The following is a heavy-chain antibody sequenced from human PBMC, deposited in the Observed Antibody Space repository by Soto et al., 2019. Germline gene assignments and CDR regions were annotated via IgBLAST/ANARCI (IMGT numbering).Heavy chain of an antibody. Sequence: QVQLQESGPGLMKPSETLSLTCAVSGASISSTSSFWDWIRQPPGKGPEWIGSVYYSGTTYYNPSLKSRVTISVDTSKDQFTLKLTSVTAADTAVYYCARHLYGSGSYYRRPFDSWGQGTLVTVSS. V-gene: IGHV4-39*01. CDR1: GASISSTSSF. CDR3: ARHLYGSGSYYRRPFDS. J-gene: IGHJ4*02. CDR2: VYYSGTT. D-gene: IGHD3-10*01.